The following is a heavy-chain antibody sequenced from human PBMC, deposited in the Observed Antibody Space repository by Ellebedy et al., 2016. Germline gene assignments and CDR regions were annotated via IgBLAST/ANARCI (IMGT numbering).Heavy chain of an antibody. J-gene: IGHJ4*02. CDR3: AKEETFLPEYFSSLGCEY. CDR2: INSGNGDT. D-gene: IGHD6-13*01. Sequence: ASVKVSCKASGYTFTNYAMHWVRQAPGQRLEWMGWINSGNGDTRYSQKFQGRVTVSRDASASTAYMELSSLRSEDTAVYYCAKEETFLPEYFSSLGCEYWGQGTLVTVSS. V-gene: IGHV1-3*01. CDR1: GYTFTNYA.